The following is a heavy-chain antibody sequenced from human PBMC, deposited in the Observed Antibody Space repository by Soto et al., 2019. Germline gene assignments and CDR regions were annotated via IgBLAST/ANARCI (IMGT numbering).Heavy chain of an antibody. V-gene: IGHV1-46*03. CDR2: INPSGGST. CDR3: ARGNVVRVYYYYMDV. CDR1: GYTFTSYY. D-gene: IGHD3-10*01. Sequence: GASVKVSCKASGYTFTSYYMHWVRQAPGQGLEWMGIINPSGGSTSYAQKFQGRVTMTRDTSTSTVYMELSSLRSEDTAVYYCARGNVVRVYYYYMDVWGKGTTVTVSS. J-gene: IGHJ6*03.